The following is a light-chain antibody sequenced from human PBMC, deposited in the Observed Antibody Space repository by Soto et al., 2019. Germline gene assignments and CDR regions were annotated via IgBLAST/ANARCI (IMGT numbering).Light chain of an antibody. CDR1: QSVSTN. V-gene: IGKV3-15*01. CDR2: GAS. J-gene: IGKJ1*01. Sequence: IVMTQSPDTLPVSPGERATLSCRASQSVSTNLAWYQHKPGQAPRLLIYGASTRATGIPARFSGSGSGTDFTLTISSLQSEDFAVYYCQQYNSWPRTFGQGTKVEIK. CDR3: QQYNSWPRT.